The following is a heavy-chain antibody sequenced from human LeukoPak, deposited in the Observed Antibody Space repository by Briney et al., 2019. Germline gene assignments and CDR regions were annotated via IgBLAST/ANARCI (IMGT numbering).Heavy chain of an antibody. Sequence: SGGSLRLSCAASGFTFSSYAMSWVRQAPGRGLEWVSAISGSGGSTYYADSVKGRFTISRDNSKNTPYLQMNSLRAEDTAVYYCAKGGSARVFDYWGQGTLVTVSS. CDR2: ISGSGGST. V-gene: IGHV3-23*01. CDR3: AKGGSARVFDY. CDR1: GFTFSSYA. J-gene: IGHJ4*02. D-gene: IGHD6-25*01.